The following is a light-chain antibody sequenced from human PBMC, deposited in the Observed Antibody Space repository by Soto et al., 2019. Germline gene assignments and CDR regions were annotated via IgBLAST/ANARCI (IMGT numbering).Light chain of an antibody. Sequence: EIVMTQSPDTLSVSPGERATLSCRASQSVGTNLAWYQQKPGQAPRLVISGASTRATGVPARFSGSGSATDFTRSISGLQSADFAVYFSQQYNDWPLTFGGGTRVDIK. CDR3: QQYNDWPLT. V-gene: IGKV3-15*01. CDR2: GAS. CDR1: QSVGTN. J-gene: IGKJ4*01.